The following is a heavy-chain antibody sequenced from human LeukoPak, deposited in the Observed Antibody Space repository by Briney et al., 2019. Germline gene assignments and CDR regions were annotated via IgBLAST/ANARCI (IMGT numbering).Heavy chain of an antibody. CDR1: GGSISSGSYY. Sequence: SETLSLTCTVSGGSISSGSYYWSWIRQPAGKGLEWIGRIYTSGSTNYNPSFKSRVTISVDTSKNQFSLKLSSVTAADTAVYYCARDDPTAEGWFDPWGQGTLVTVSS. CDR2: IYTSGST. J-gene: IGHJ5*02. V-gene: IGHV4-61*02. CDR3: ARDDPTAEGWFDP.